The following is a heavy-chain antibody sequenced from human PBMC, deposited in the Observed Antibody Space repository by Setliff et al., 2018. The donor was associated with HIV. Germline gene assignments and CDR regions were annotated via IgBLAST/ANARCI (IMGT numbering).Heavy chain of an antibody. Sequence: SVKVSCKSSGGTFNSYAIIWVRQAPGQGLEWMGGIIPAFGTTNYAQKFQGRVTITADESTSTAYMELSSLRSEDTAVYYCARGPRYNWNSNYYMDVWGKGTTVTVSS. V-gene: IGHV1-69*13. CDR1: GGTFNSYA. CDR3: ARGPRYNWNSNYYMDV. CDR2: IIPAFGTT. D-gene: IGHD1-20*01. J-gene: IGHJ6*03.